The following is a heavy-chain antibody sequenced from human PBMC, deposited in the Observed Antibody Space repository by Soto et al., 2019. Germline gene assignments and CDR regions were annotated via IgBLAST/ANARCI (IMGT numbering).Heavy chain of an antibody. CDR2: ISAYNGNT. V-gene: IGHV1-18*01. CDR1: GYTFTSYG. CDR3: ARDVRSDDFWSGYENWFDP. D-gene: IGHD3-3*01. Sequence: GASVKVSCKASGYTFTSYGISWVRQAPGQGLEWMGWISAYNGNTNYAQKLQDRVTMTTDTSTSTAYMELRSLRSDDTAVYYCARDVRSDDFWSGYENWFDPWGQGTLVTVSS. J-gene: IGHJ5*02.